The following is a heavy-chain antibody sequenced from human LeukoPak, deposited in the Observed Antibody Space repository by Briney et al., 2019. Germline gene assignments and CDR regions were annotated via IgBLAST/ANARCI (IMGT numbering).Heavy chain of an antibody. CDR3: AKGPVLLWFGDPNGGAFDI. Sequence: GRSLRLSCAASGFTFSSYGMHWVRQAPGEGLEWVAVISYDGSNKYYADSVKGRFTISRDNSKNTLYLQMNSLRAEDTAVYYCAKGPVLLWFGDPNGGAFDIWGQGTMVTVSS. CDR1: GFTFSSYG. J-gene: IGHJ3*02. D-gene: IGHD3-10*01. CDR2: ISYDGSNK. V-gene: IGHV3-30*18.